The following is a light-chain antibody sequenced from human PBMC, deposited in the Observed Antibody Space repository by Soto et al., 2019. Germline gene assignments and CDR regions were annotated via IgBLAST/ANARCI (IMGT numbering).Light chain of an antibody. Sequence: IVLTQSPGTLSLSPGERATLSCRASQSVSSNFFAWYQQTPGQAPSLVLYGATSMPTGIPDRFSGSKSETDFTLTICRLEPEDFGVYYCKHFGTFGQGTRVEIK. CDR2: GAT. J-gene: IGKJ1*01. CDR1: QSVSSNF. V-gene: IGKV3-20*01. CDR3: KHFGT.